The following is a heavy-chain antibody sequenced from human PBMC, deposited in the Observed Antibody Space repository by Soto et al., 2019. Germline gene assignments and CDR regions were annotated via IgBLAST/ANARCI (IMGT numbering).Heavy chain of an antibody. CDR1: GFTFSDYF. Sequence: QVQLVESGGRLVKPGGSLRLSCAASGFTFSDYFMSWIRQAPGKGLEWVSYIGTSATTIFYADSVKGRFTISRDNTKNSLYLQMNSLRSEDTAVYYCTRSSATPNGWWGSGLDVWGQGTTVIVSS. V-gene: IGHV3-11*01. J-gene: IGHJ6*02. CDR2: IGTSATTI. CDR3: TRSSATPNGWWGSGLDV. D-gene: IGHD2-15*01.